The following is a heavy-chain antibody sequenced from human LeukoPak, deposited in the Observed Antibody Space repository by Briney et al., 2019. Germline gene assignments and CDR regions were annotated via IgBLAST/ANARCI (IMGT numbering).Heavy chain of an antibody. CDR1: GGSISSYY. V-gene: IGHV4-59*08. CDR2: IYYSGST. D-gene: IGHD6-19*01. J-gene: IGHJ4*02. CDR3: ARREYSSGWYYFDY. Sequence: SETLSLTCTVSGGSISSYYWSWIRQPPGKGLEWIGYIYYSGSTNYNPSLKSRATISVDTSKNQFSLKLSSVTAADTAVYYCARREYSSGWYYFDYWGQGTLVTVSS.